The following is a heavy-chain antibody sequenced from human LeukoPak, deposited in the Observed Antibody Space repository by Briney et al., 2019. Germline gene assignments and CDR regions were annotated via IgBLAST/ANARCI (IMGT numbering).Heavy chain of an antibody. D-gene: IGHD6-19*01. V-gene: IGHV1-3*01. Sequence: ASVKVSCKASGGTFSSYTMHWVRQAPGQRLEWMGWINAGNGNTKYSQKFQGRVTITRDTSASTAYMELSSLRSEDAAVYYCARPLGYSSGPFDYWGQGTLVTVSS. J-gene: IGHJ4*02. CDR2: INAGNGNT. CDR3: ARPLGYSSGPFDY. CDR1: GGTFSSYT.